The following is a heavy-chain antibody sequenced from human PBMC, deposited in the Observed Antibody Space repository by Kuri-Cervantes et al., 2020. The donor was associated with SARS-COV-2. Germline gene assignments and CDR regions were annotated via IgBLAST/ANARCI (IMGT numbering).Heavy chain of an antibody. CDR2: ISSSSSYI. V-gene: IGHV3-21*01. CDR3: ARDGAARRLYMDV. Sequence: GESLKISCAASGFTFSSYSMNWVRQAPGKGLEWVSSISSSSSYIYYADSVKGRFTISRDNAKNSLYLQMNGLRAEDTAVYYCARDGAARRLYMDVWGKGTTVTVSS. D-gene: IGHD6-6*01. J-gene: IGHJ6*03. CDR1: GFTFSSYS.